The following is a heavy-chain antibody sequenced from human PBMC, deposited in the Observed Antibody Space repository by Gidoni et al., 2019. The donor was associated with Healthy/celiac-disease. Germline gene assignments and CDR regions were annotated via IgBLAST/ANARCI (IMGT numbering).Heavy chain of an antibody. J-gene: IGHJ3*02. Sequence: EVQLVQSGAEVKKPGESLRISCKGSAYSFTSYWISWVRQLPGKGLEWMGRIDPSDSYTNYSPSFQGHVTISADKSISTAYLQWSSLKASDTAMYYCASESRGDWHSDAFDIWGQGTMVTVSS. CDR3: ASESRGDWHSDAFDI. D-gene: IGHD2-21*02. CDR2: IDPSDSYT. V-gene: IGHV5-10-1*03. CDR1: AYSFTSYW.